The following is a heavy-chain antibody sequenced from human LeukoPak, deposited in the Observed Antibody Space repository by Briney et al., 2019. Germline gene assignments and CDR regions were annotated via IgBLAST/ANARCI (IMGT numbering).Heavy chain of an antibody. CDR1: VNIFPKFG. Sequence: GASVTVSCKSSVNIFPKFGVNWVRRAPGRGLEWMGWISAYTGNTFYATRVQDRVTMTTDTSTNTAYMELKSLRSDDTAFYLCAPIAGDDFLDNWGQGTLVTVAS. CDR2: ISAYTGNT. J-gene: IGHJ4*02. D-gene: IGHD2-21*01. V-gene: IGHV1-18*01. CDR3: APIAGDDFLDN.